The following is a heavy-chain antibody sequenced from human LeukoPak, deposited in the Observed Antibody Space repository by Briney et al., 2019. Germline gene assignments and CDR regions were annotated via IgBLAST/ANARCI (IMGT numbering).Heavy chain of an antibody. CDR1: GYTFTGYY. J-gene: IGHJ4*02. CDR3: ARGGSSSGASPFDY. V-gene: IGHV1-2*02. CDR2: INPNSGGT. Sequence: ASVKASCKASGYTFTGYYMHWVRQAPGQGLEWMGWINPNSGGTNYAQKFQGRVTMTRDTSISTAYMELSRLRSDDTAVYYCARGGSSSGASPFDYWGQGTLVTVSS. D-gene: IGHD6-6*01.